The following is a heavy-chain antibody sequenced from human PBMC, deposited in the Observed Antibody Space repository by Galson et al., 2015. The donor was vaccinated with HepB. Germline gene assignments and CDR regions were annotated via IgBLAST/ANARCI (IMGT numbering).Heavy chain of an antibody. V-gene: IGHV4-39*01. J-gene: IGHJ4*02. CDR1: GGSISSSSYY. CDR2: FYYTGNT. D-gene: IGHD2-2*01. CDR3: ARHESESKTYAADN. Sequence: LTCTVSGGSISSSSYYWGWLRQPPGKGLEWIGSFYYTGNTHYNPSLKSRVTISGDTSKNQFSLKLNSVTAADTAVYYCARHESESKTYAADNWGQGTLVTASS.